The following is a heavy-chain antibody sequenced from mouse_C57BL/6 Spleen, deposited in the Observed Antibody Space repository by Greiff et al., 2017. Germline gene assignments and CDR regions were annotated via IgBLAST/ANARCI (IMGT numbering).Heavy chain of an antibody. CDR3: ARGDYGSSSDY. V-gene: IGHV1-69*01. D-gene: IGHD1-1*01. CDR2: IDPSDSYT. CDR1: GYTFTSYW. Sequence: QVQLKQSGAELVMPGASVKLSCKASGYTFTSYWMHWVKQRPGQGLEWIGEIDPSDSYTNYNQKFKGKSTLTVDKSSSTAYMQLSSLTSEDSAVYYCARGDYGSSSDYWGQGTTLTVSS. J-gene: IGHJ2*01.